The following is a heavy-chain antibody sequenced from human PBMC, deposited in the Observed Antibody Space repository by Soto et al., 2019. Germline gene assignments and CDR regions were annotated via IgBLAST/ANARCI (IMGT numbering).Heavy chain of an antibody. V-gene: IGHV3-30*18. CDR3: AKARVRIVGANSFDY. J-gene: IGHJ4*02. Sequence: GGSLRLSCVGSGFTFSNYGMHWVRQPPGKGLEWVALISDDGDKRYYADSVRGRLIISRDNSKDTLYLQMNSLGPDDTAVYFCAKARVRIVGANSFDYWGQGTPVTVS. D-gene: IGHD1-26*01. CDR1: GFTFSNYG. CDR2: ISDDGDKR.